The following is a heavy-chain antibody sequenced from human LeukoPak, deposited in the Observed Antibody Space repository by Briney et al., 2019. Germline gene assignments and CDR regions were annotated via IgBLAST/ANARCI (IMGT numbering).Heavy chain of an antibody. D-gene: IGHD2-21*02. CDR1: GFAFSTYA. Sequence: PGGSLRLSCETSGFAFSTYAMVWVRQAPGKGLEWVALIWYGGSIKYYADSVKGRFTISRDNSKNALFLQMNSLRAEDTAVYYCGRAGQHGVTEGRGHYFDYWGQGTLVTVPS. CDR3: GRAGQHGVTEGRGHYFDY. J-gene: IGHJ4*02. V-gene: IGHV3-33*01. CDR2: IWYGGSIK.